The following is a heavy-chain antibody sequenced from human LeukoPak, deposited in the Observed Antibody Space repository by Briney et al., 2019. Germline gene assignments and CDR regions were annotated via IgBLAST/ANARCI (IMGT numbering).Heavy chain of an antibody. D-gene: IGHD3-22*01. CDR2: IYTSGST. J-gene: IGHJ5*02. Sequence: SETLSLTCTVSGGSISSGSYYWSWSRQPAGKGLEWIGRIYTSGSTNYNPSLKSRVTISVDTPKNQFSLKLSSVTAADTAVYYCARGGSGYYFPFDPWGQGTLVTVSS. CDR1: GGSISSGSYY. CDR3: ARGGSGYYFPFDP. V-gene: IGHV4-61*02.